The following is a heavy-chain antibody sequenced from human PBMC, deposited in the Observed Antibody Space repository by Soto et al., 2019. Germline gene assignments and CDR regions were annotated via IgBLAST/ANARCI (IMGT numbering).Heavy chain of an antibody. J-gene: IGHJ4*02. V-gene: IGHV3-21*01. CDR2: ISSSSGHI. CDR3: ARACVAAFGQ. CDR1: GFTFSTYS. Sequence: GGSLRLSCVPSGFTFSTYSMKWVRQAPGRGLEWVSSISSSSGHIYFADSVKGRFTISRDNAKNSMYLQMDSLRAEDTAVYYCARACVAAFGQWGQVTLVTVSS. D-gene: IGHD3-10*01.